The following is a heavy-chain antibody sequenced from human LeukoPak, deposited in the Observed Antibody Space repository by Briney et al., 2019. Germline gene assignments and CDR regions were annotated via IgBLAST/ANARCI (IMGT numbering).Heavy chain of an antibody. Sequence: SGTLTLTCTVSGGSISSYYWSWIRQPPGMGLEWIGYIYYSGSTNYNPSLKSRVTISVDTSKNQFSLKLSSVTAADTAVYYCARYSTTSRGYSWFDPWGQGTLVTVSS. J-gene: IGHJ5*02. D-gene: IGHD1/OR15-1a*01. CDR2: IYYSGST. V-gene: IGHV4-59*01. CDR3: ARYSTTSRGYSWFDP. CDR1: GGSISSYY.